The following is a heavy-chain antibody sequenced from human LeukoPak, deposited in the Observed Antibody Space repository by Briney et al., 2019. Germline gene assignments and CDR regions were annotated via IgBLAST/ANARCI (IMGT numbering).Heavy chain of an antibody. Sequence: GGSLRLSCAASGLHFSGTAMSWVRQAPGKGLEWVSAISHDGMNAYYAGSVKGRFTISRDNFKKTVSLEMSSLTAADTGVYYCAKDGAQYSSGPECDPRGQGALVTVSP. CDR1: GLHFSGTA. V-gene: IGHV3-23*01. CDR3: AKDGAQYSSGPECDP. D-gene: IGHD6-19*01. J-gene: IGHJ5*02. CDR2: ISHDGMNA.